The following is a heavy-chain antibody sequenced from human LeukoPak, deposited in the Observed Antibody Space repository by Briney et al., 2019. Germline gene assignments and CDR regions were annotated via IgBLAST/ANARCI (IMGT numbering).Heavy chain of an antibody. CDR2: IIPIFGTA. D-gene: IGHD5-12*01. CDR1: GGTFSSYA. J-gene: IGHJ4*02. Sequence: GASVKVSCKASGGTFSSYAISWVRQAPGQGLEWMGGIIPIFGTANYAQKFQGRVTITADESTSTAYMELSSLRSEDTAVYYCARERGYSSYGFGGRITYYFDYWGQGTLVTVSS. V-gene: IGHV1-69*01. CDR3: ARERGYSSYGFGGRITYYFDY.